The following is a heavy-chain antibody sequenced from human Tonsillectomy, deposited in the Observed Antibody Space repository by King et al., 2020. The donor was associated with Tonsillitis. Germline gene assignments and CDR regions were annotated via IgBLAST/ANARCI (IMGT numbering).Heavy chain of an antibody. CDR2: INRSGST. Sequence: VQLQQWGAGLLKPSETLSLTCAVYGGSFSGYYWSWIRQPPGKGLEWIGEINRSGSTNYNSSLKSRVTISVDTSKNQFSLNLTSVTAADTAVYYCARAAYSGSYYDYYNYFMDVWGRGTTVTVSS. CDR1: GGSFSGYY. D-gene: IGHD1-26*01. CDR3: ARAAYSGSYYDYYNYFMDV. J-gene: IGHJ6*03. V-gene: IGHV4-34*01.